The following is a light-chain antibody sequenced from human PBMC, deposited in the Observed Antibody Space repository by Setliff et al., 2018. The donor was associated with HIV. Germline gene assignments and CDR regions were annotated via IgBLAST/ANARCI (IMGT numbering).Light chain of an antibody. CDR1: SSDIRSYNL. CDR2: EVN. Sequence: QSALTQHASVSGSPGQSITISCTGTSSDIRSYNLVSWYQQHPGKAPQLLIYEVNKRPSGVSNRFSGFKSGNTASLRISGLQADDETDYYCCSYVGINTIVFGGGTKGTVL. CDR3: CSYVGINTIV. J-gene: IGLJ3*02. V-gene: IGLV2-23*02.